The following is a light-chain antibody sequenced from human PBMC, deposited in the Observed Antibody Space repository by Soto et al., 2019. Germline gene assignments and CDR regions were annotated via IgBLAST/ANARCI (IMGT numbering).Light chain of an antibody. CDR3: QQYGSSPGFT. Sequence: EIVLTQSPGTLSLSPGERATLSCRASQSVSSSCLAWYQQKPGQAPRLLIYGASSRATGIPDRFSGSGSGTDFTLTINRLEPEDFAVYYCQQYGSSPGFTFGPGTKVDIK. CDR1: QSVSSSC. V-gene: IGKV3-20*01. CDR2: GAS. J-gene: IGKJ3*01.